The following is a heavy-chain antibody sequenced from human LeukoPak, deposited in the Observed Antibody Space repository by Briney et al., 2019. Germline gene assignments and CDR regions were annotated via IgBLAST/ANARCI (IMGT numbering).Heavy chain of an antibody. CDR1: GGSISSSSYY. J-gene: IGHJ4*02. D-gene: IGHD3-3*01. V-gene: IGHV4-39*01. Sequence: PSETLSLTCTVSGGSISSSSYYWGWIRQPPGKGLEWIGSIYYSGSTYYNPSLKSRVTISVDTSKNQFSLKLSSVTAADTAVYYCARMGDDFWSGYYYFDYWGQGTLVTVSS. CDR2: IYYSGST. CDR3: ARMGDDFWSGYYYFDY.